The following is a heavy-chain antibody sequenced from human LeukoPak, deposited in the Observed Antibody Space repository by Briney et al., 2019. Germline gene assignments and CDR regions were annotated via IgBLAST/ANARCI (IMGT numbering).Heavy chain of an antibody. Sequence: ASVKVSCKASGYTFTSYAMHWVRQAPGQRLEWMGWINAGIGNTKYSQKFQGRVTITRDTSASTAYMELSSLRSEDTAVYYCARVTHDCGGDCYEGPPGYWGQGTLVTVSS. CDR1: GYTFTSYA. D-gene: IGHD2-21*01. V-gene: IGHV1-3*01. CDR3: ARVTHDCGGDCYEGPPGY. J-gene: IGHJ4*02. CDR2: INAGIGNT.